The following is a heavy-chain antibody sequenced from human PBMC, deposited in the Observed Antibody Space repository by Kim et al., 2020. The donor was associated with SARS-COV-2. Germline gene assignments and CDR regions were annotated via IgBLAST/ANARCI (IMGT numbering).Heavy chain of an antibody. CDR3: ARASNPPGGYSYGYFFDY. V-gene: IGHV1-46*01. J-gene: IGHJ4*02. Sequence: ASVKVSCKASGYTFTSYYMHWVRQAPGQGLEWMGIINPSGGSTSYAQKFQGRVTMTRDTSTSTVYMELSSLRSEDTAVYYCARASNPPGGYSYGYFFDYWGQGTLVTVSS. CDR1: GYTFTSYY. D-gene: IGHD5-18*01. CDR2: INPSGGST.